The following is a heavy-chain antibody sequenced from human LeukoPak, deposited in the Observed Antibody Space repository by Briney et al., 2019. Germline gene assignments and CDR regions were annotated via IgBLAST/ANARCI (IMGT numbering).Heavy chain of an antibody. Sequence: ASVKVSCKTSGYTFTKYGISWVRQASGQGPEWMGWISVYDGNTNYAQKLQDRLTLTTDTSTDTAHMELRSLRSDDTAVYYCVRARGDRSGYYRYWGQGTLVTVSS. V-gene: IGHV1-18*01. CDR2: ISVYDGNT. D-gene: IGHD3-22*01. CDR1: GYTFTKYG. CDR3: VRARGDRSGYYRY. J-gene: IGHJ4*02.